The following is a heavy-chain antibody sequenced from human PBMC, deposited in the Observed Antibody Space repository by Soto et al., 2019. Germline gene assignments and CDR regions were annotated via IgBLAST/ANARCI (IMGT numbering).Heavy chain of an antibody. V-gene: IGHV1-69*01. J-gene: IGHJ4*02. CDR1: GGTFSSYA. Sequence: QVQLVQSGAEVKKPGSSVKVSCKASGGTFSSYAISWVRQAPGQGLEWMGGIIPIFGTANYAQKFQGRVTITADESTSTAYMELSSLRSEDTAVYYCARGGIVVVPAAISNLGDLDYWGQGTLVTVSS. CDR3: ARGGIVVVPAAISNLGDLDY. D-gene: IGHD2-2*02. CDR2: IIPIFGTA.